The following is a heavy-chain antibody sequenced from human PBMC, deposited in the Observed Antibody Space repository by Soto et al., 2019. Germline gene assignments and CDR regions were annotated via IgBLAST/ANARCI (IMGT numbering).Heavy chain of an antibody. CDR3: ATLKNYYDSSGYSPSPFDY. J-gene: IGHJ4*02. Sequence: ASAKVSCKVSGYTLNELSMQWARHAQEKGLEWMGGFDPEDGETIYAQKFQGRVTMTEDTSTDTAYMELSSLRSEDTAVYYCATLKNYYDSSGYSPSPFDYWGQGTLVTVSS. CDR2: FDPEDGET. V-gene: IGHV1-24*01. D-gene: IGHD3-22*01. CDR1: GYTLNELS.